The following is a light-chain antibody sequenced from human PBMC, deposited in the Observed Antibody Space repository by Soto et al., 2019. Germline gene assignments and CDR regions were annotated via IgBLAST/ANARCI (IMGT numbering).Light chain of an antibody. CDR2: GAS. J-gene: IGKJ5*01. CDR1: QSVSSN. Sequence: EIVITHSPATLSVSPCERATLSFRASQSVSSNLAWFQQKPGQAPRLLIYGASTRDTGIPARFSGSGSGTEFTLTISSLQSEDFAVYYCHQYDNWPKTFGQGTRLEI. CDR3: HQYDNWPKT. V-gene: IGKV3-15*01.